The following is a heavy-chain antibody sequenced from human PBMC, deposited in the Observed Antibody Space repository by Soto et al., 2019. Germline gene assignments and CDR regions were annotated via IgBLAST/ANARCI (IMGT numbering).Heavy chain of an antibody. D-gene: IGHD1-26*01. Sequence: GASVKVSCKASGYTVPNYAIHWVRQAPGQRLEWMGWINGGNGNTYYSEHFQGRVTLTRDTSAGTVYMQLSSLTSEDTAVYYCARDDSGFSGSHYIDYFNYWGQGALVTVSS. J-gene: IGHJ4*02. V-gene: IGHV1-3*01. CDR1: GYTVPNYA. CDR3: ARDDSGFSGSHYIDYFNY. CDR2: INGGNGNT.